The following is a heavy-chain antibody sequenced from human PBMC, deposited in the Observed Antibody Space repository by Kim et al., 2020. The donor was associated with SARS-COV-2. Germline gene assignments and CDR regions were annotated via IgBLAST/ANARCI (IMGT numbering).Heavy chain of an antibody. J-gene: IGHJ6*02. V-gene: IGHV1-46*01. CDR2: INPSSGGT. CDR1: GYIFTNYY. CDR3: ARDLMVRGARHLNRPALMDV. Sequence: ASVKVSCKASGYIFTNYYMHWVRQAPGQGLEWMAIINPSSGGTTYAQNFQGRLTVTRDTSTSTVYMELSSLRSEDTAVYYCARDLMVRGARHLNRPALMDVWGQGTTVTVSS. D-gene: IGHD3-10*01.